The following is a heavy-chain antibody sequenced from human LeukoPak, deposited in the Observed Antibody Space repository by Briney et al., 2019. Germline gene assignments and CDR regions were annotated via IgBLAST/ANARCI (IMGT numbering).Heavy chain of an antibody. Sequence: SETLSLTCTVSGGSISSYYWSWIRQPPGKGLEWIGHIYYTGSTNYNPSLKSRVTISVDTSKNQFSLKPSSVTAADTAVYYCARGSGFYGYWGQGTLVTVSS. CDR2: IYYTGST. J-gene: IGHJ4*02. V-gene: IGHV4-59*01. CDR1: GGSISSYY. D-gene: IGHD6-19*01. CDR3: ARGSGFYGY.